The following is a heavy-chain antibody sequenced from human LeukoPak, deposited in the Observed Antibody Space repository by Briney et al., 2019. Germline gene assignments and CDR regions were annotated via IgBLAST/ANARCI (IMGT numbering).Heavy chain of an antibody. Sequence: GASVKVSCKASGYTFTSYYMHWVRQAPGQGLEWMGIINPSGGSTSYAQKFQGRVTMTRDTSTSTVYMELSSLRSEDTAVYYCAREFVERRSPLYYHYGMDVWGQGTAVTVSS. V-gene: IGHV1-46*01. D-gene: IGHD1-1*01. CDR3: AREFVERRSPLYYHYGMDV. CDR1: GYTFTSYY. CDR2: INPSGGST. J-gene: IGHJ6*02.